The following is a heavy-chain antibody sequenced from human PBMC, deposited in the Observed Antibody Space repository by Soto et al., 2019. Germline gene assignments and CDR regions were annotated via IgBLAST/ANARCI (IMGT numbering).Heavy chain of an antibody. D-gene: IGHD3-9*01. CDR2: IKSNTDGGTA. Sequence: EVQLEESGGGLGKPGGSLRLSCAASGLNLSHPWMTWVRQAAGKGREWVGRIKSNTDGGTADYAAPVKGRFTISRDDSKNTVYLQMNSLKTEDTAVYYCTTVIYYDILTGYHNVAYWGQGTLVTVSS. CDR3: TTVIYYDILTGYHNVAY. V-gene: IGHV3-15*01. J-gene: IGHJ4*02. CDR1: GLNLSHPW.